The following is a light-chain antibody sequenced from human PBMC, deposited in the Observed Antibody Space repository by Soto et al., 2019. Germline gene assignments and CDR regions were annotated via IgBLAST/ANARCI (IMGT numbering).Light chain of an antibody. CDR3: QXYXSSPPIT. CDR2: GAS. Sequence: EIVLTQSPGTLSLSPGERATLSCRASQSVGSSYLAWYQQKPGQAPRLLISGASSRATGIPDRFSGSGSGTXFTLTXTRLXPEDFAVYXXQXYXSSPPITFGQGTRLEIK. V-gene: IGKV3-20*01. CDR1: QSVGSSY. J-gene: IGKJ5*01.